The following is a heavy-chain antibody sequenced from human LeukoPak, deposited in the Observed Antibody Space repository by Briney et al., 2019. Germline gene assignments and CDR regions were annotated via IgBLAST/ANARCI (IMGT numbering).Heavy chain of an antibody. Sequence: GGSLRLSCAASGFTFSSYSMNWVRQAPGKGLEWVSYISSSSTIYYADSVKGRFTISRDNAKNSLYLQMNSLRAEDTAVCYCARGPYGDYSYFDYWGQGTLVTVSS. J-gene: IGHJ4*02. CDR1: GFTFSSYS. V-gene: IGHV3-48*01. CDR2: ISSSSTI. D-gene: IGHD4-17*01. CDR3: ARGPYGDYSYFDY.